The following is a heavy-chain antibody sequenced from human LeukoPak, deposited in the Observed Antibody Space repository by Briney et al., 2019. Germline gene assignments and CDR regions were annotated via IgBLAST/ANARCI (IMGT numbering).Heavy chain of an antibody. CDR3: ARDDQYSYGLDY. J-gene: IGHJ4*02. Sequence: SETLSLTCTVSGGSISSGGYYWSWIRQHPGKGLEWIGYIYYSGSTNYNPSLKSRVTISVDTSKNQFSLKLSSVTAADTAVYYCARDDQYSYGLDYWGQGTLVTVSS. CDR1: GGSISSGGYY. D-gene: IGHD5-18*01. CDR2: IYYSGST. V-gene: IGHV4-61*08.